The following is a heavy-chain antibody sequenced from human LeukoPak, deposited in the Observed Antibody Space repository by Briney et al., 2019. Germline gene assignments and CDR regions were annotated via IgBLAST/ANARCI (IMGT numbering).Heavy chain of an antibody. CDR1: GDSISSYF. D-gene: IGHD1-26*01. CDR2: AHSSGST. CDR3: ARDSHSIDIATPGGFDP. V-gene: IGHV4-59*01. J-gene: IGHJ5*02. Sequence: SETQSLTCTVSGDSISSYFWSWIRQPPGKGLEWIGYAHSSGSTNYNPSLKSRVTISADASKNQFSLNLRSVTAADTAVYYCARDSHSIDIATPGGFDPWGQGTLVTVSS.